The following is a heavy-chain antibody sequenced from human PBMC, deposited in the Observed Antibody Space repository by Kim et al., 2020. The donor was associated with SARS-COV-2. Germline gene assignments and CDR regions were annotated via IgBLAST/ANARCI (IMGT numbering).Heavy chain of an antibody. CDR3: ARDGQQQVPYAMDV. V-gene: IGHV3-33*01. Sequence: GGSLRLSCAASEFIFRNYAMHWVRQAPGKGLEWVANIWYDGSNKFYADPVKGRFTISRDNSKNTVYLQMNSLRAEDTAVYYCARDGQQQVPYAMDVWGQGTTVTVSS. J-gene: IGHJ6*02. CDR1: EFIFRNYA. CDR2: IWYDGSNK. D-gene: IGHD6-13*01.